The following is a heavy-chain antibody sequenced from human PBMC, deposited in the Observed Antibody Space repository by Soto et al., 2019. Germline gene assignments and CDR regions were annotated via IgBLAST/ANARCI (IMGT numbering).Heavy chain of an antibody. D-gene: IGHD6-13*01. CDR2: IYHSGST. Sequence: ASETLSLTCAVSGGSISSSNWWSWVRQPPGKGLEWIGEIYHSGSTNYNPCLKSRVTISVDKSKNQFSLKLSSVTAADTAVYYCARGRGGSIAADYYFDYWGQGTLVTVSS. CDR1: GGSISSSNW. J-gene: IGHJ4*02. CDR3: ARGRGGSIAADYYFDY. V-gene: IGHV4-4*02.